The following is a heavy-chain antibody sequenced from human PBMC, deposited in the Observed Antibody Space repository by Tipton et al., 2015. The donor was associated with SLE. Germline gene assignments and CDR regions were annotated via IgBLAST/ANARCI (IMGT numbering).Heavy chain of an antibody. J-gene: IGHJ6*03. CDR3: ARGVRGTYYYYYYMDV. V-gene: IGHV4-34*01. CDR1: GGSFSDHY. D-gene: IGHD3-10*01. CDR2: IYYSGST. Sequence: TLSLTCAVYGGSFSDHYWSWIRQPPGKGLEWIGSIYYSGSTYYNPSLKSRVTISVDTSKNQFSLKLSSVTAADTAVYYCARGVRGTYYYYYYMDVWGKGTTVTVSS.